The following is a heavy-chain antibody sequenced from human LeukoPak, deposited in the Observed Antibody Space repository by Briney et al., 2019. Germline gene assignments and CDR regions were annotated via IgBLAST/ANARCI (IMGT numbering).Heavy chain of an antibody. CDR3: ARHEADYLYSSSSHYYYYYMDV. Sequence: GESLKISCKGSGYSFTSYWIGWVRQMPGKGLEWMGIIYPGDSDTRYSPSFQGQVTISADKSISTAYLQWSSLKASDTAMYYCARHEADYLYSSSSHYYYYYMDVWGKGTTVTVSS. D-gene: IGHD6-6*01. CDR2: IYPGDSDT. V-gene: IGHV5-51*01. J-gene: IGHJ6*03. CDR1: GYSFTSYW.